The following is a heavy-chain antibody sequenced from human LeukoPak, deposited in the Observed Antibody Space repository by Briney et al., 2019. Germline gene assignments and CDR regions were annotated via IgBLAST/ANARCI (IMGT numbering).Heavy chain of an antibody. V-gene: IGHV4-61*02. J-gene: IGHJ4*02. CDR1: GYSISSGYY. CDR2: IYTSGST. Sequence: SETLSLTCTVSGYSISSGYYWGWIRQPAGKGLEWIGRIYTSGSTNYNPSLKSRVTISVDTSKNQFSLKLSSVTAADTAVYYCARHGRYYGSGSYYPLDYWGQGTLVTVSS. CDR3: ARHGRYYGSGSYYPLDY. D-gene: IGHD3-10*01.